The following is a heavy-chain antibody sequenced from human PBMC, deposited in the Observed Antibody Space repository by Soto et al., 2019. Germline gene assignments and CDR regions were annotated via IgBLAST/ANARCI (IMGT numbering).Heavy chain of an antibody. CDR3: ARSLIVRHAFDI. Sequence: ASVKVYCKASGYTFTRYYMHWVRQAPGQGLEWMGIVNPNGGGTSYAQKFQGRVTMTRDTSTSTVYMELSSLRSEDTAVYYCARSLIVRHAFDISGQGTMVPVSS. CDR1: GYTFTRYY. J-gene: IGHJ3*02. V-gene: IGHV1-46*01. D-gene: IGHD2-8*01. CDR2: VNPNGGGT.